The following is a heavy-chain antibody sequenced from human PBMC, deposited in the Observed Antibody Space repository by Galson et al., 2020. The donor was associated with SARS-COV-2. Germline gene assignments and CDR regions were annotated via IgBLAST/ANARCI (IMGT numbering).Heavy chain of an antibody. D-gene: IGHD3-10*01. J-gene: IGHJ4*02. CDR3: SRDDGFGGLRPLDY. V-gene: IGHV3-33*01. CDR1: GFTFSSYG. Sequence: GGSLRLSCAASGFTFSSYGMPWVRQAPGKGLEWVAVIWYDGSNKYYADSVKGRFTISRENSKNTLYLQMNSLRAEDTAVYYCSRDDGFGGLRPLDYGGPGDLVAVSP. CDR2: IWYDGSNK.